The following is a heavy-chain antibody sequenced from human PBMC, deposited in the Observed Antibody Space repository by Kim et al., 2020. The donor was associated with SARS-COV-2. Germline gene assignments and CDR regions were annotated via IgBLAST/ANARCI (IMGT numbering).Heavy chain of an antibody. CDR3: SSDSGSSIDYFDY. D-gene: IGHD6-6*01. CDR1: GFTVSSNY. CDR2: IYSGGST. V-gene: IGHV3-53*01. Sequence: GGSLRLSCAASGFTVSSNYMSWVRQAPGKGLEWVSDIYSGGSTFYSDSLTVRFPISRDKYKNKLYLQLNSLSAEDTAAYYCSSDSGSSIDYFDYWG. J-gene: IGHJ4*01.